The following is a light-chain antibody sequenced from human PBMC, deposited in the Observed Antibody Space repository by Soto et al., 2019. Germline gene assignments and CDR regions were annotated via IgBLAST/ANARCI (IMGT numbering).Light chain of an antibody. V-gene: IGLV1-51*01. J-gene: IGLJ1*01. CDR3: GTWDSSLRKV. CDR2: DNN. Sequence: HSAPTQPPAVSPGPGQKGTRSRSVNSSNIRNNYLSWYQQLPGTAPKLLIYDNNKRPSGIPDRFSGSKSGTSATLGITGLQTGDEADYYCGTWDSSLRKVFGTGTKVTVL. CDR1: SSNIRNNY.